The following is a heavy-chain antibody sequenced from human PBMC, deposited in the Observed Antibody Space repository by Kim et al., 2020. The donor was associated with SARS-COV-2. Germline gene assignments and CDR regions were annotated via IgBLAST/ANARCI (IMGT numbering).Heavy chain of an antibody. CDR3: ARDLEGDTYSSRPDGDY. V-gene: IGHV1-3*01. CDR2: INAGNGNT. D-gene: IGHD6-13*01. Sequence: ASVKVSCKASGYTFTSYAMHWVRQAPGQRLEWMGWINAGNGNTKYSQKFQGRVTITRDTSASTAYMELSSLRSEDTAVYYCARDLEGDTYSSRPDGDYWGQGTLVTVSS. J-gene: IGHJ4*02. CDR1: GYTFTSYA.